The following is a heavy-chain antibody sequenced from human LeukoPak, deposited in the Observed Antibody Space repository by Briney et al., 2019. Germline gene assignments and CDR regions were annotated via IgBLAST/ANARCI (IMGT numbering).Heavy chain of an antibody. CDR1: GGSISSGGYY. V-gene: IGHV4-31*03. Sequence: PSENLSLTCTVSGGSISSGGYYWSWIRQHPGKGLEWIGYIYYSGSTYYNPSLKSRVTISVDTSKNQFSLKLSSVTAADTAVYYCARVGGGFGDPFDYWGQGTLVTVSS. CDR2: IYYSGST. D-gene: IGHD3-10*01. CDR3: ARVGGGFGDPFDY. J-gene: IGHJ4*02.